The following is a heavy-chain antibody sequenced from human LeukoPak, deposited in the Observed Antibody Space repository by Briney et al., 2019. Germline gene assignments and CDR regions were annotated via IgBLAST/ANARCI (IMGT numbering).Heavy chain of an antibody. CDR2: IYPGDSDT. D-gene: IGHD3-3*01. CDR3: ARRIRRNDFWSGYYPYYFDY. J-gene: IGHJ4*02. CDR1: GYSFTSYW. V-gene: IGHV5-51*01. Sequence: GESLKISCKGSGYSFTSYWIGWVRQMPGKGLEWMGIIYPGDSDTRYSPSFQGQVPISADKSISTAYLQWSSLKASDTAMYYCARRIRRNDFWSGYYPYYFDYWGQGTLVTVSS.